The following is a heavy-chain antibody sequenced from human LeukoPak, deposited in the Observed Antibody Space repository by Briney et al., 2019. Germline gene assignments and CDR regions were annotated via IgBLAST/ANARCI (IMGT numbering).Heavy chain of an antibody. CDR3: TSLYAPQWLVQHYYYYGMDV. CDR2: IRSKANSYAT. CDR1: GFTFSGSA. D-gene: IGHD6-19*01. J-gene: IGHJ6*02. Sequence: PGGSLRLSCAASGFTFSGSAMHWVRQASGKGLEWVGRIRSKANSYATAYAASVKGRFTISRDDSKNTAYLQMSSLKTEDTAVYYCTSLYAPQWLVQHYYYYGMDVWGQGTTVTVSS. V-gene: IGHV3-73*01.